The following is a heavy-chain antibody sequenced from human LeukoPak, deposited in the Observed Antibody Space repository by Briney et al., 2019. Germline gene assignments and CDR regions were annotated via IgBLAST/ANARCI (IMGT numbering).Heavy chain of an antibody. D-gene: IGHD2-21*02. CDR3: ASTATFDY. CDR2: IKQDGSEE. Sequence: PGGSLRLSCAASGFTFRNTWMSWVRQAPGKGLEWVANIKQDGSEEYYVDSVKGRFTISRDNAKNSLHLQMNSLRAEDTAVYYCASTATFDYWGQGTPVTVSS. V-gene: IGHV3-7*01. J-gene: IGHJ4*02. CDR1: GFTFRNTW.